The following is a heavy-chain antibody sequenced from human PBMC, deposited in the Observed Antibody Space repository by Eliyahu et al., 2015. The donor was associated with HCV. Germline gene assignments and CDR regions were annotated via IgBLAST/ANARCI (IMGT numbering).Heavy chain of an antibody. J-gene: IGHJ4*02. CDR1: GGSISSGGYS. Sequence: QLQLQESGSGLVKPSQTLSLTCAVSGGSISSGGYSWSWIRQPPGKGLEWIGYXYHSGSTYYNPSLKSRVTISVDRSKNQFSLKLSSVTAADTAVYYCARGGRYYYDSSGYHGTIYYFDYWGQGTLVTVSS. CDR2: XYHSGST. CDR3: ARGGRYYYDSSGYHGTIYYFDY. V-gene: IGHV4-30-2*01. D-gene: IGHD3-22*01.